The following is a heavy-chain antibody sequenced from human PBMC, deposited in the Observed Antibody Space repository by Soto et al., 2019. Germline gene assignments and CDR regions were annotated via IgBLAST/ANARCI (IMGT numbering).Heavy chain of an antibody. CDR3: TSTSTLGSGSWP. J-gene: IGHJ4*02. D-gene: IGHD3-10*01. CDR1: GFTFSNAW. Sequence: EVQLVESGGGLVKPGGSLRLSCAASGFTFSNAWMNWVRQAPGKGLEWVGRIKSRTDGGTTDYAAPVKGRFTFSRDDSQNTVYLQMNSLKTEDTAVYYCTSTSTLGSGSWPRGQGTLVTVSS. CDR2: IKSRTDGGTT. V-gene: IGHV3-15*07.